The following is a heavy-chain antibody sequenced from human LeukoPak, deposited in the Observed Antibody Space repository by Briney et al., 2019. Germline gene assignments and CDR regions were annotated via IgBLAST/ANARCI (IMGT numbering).Heavy chain of an antibody. V-gene: IGHV4-4*07. CDR2: IYTSGST. CDR1: GGSISSYY. Sequence: TSETLSLTCTVSGGSISSYYWSWIRQPAGKGLEWIGRIYTSGSTNYNPSLKSRVTMSVDTSKNQFSLKLSSVTAADTAVYYCARGGSPAAMGWFDPWGQGTLVTVSS. D-gene: IGHD2-2*01. CDR3: ARGGSPAAMGWFDP. J-gene: IGHJ5*02.